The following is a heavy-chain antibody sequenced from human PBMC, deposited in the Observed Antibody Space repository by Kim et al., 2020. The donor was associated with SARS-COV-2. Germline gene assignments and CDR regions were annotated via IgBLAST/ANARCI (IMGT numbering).Heavy chain of an antibody. Sequence: TYYADSVKGRFTISRDNSKNTLYLQMNSLRAEDTAVYYCAKGYYDDLDYWGQGTLVTVSS. CDR3: AKGYYDDLDY. V-gene: IGHV3-23*01. CDR2: T. D-gene: IGHD3-22*01. J-gene: IGHJ4*02.